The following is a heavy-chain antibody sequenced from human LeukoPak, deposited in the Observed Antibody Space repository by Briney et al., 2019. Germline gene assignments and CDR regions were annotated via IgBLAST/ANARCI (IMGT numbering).Heavy chain of an antibody. CDR2: ISGSGGST. V-gene: IGHV3-23*01. CDR1: GFTFTSYA. J-gene: IGHJ4*02. Sequence: PGGSLRLSCAASGFTFTSYAMSWVRQTPGKGLEWVSAISGSGGSTYCADSVKGRFTISRDNSKNTLYLQMNSLKTEDTAVYYYTRDIVVVPAALGALSGLFDYWGQGTLVTVSS. D-gene: IGHD2-2*01. CDR3: TRDIVVVPAALGALSGLFDY.